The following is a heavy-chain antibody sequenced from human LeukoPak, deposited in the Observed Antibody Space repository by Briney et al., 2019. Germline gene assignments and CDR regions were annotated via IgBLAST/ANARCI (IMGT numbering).Heavy chain of an antibody. CDR3: ARHSLTAPTDY. J-gene: IGHJ4*02. Sequence: GESLKISCKGSGFNFTSYWIGWVRQMPGKGLEWMGIVYPGDSDTRYSPSFQGQVTISADESIRTAYLQWDSLRASDTAMYYCARHSLTAPTDYWGQGTLVTVSS. V-gene: IGHV5-51*01. D-gene: IGHD6-6*01. CDR2: VYPGDSDT. CDR1: GFNFTSYW.